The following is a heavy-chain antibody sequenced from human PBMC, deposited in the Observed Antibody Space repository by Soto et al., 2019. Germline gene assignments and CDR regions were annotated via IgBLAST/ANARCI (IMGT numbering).Heavy chain of an antibody. Sequence: SETLSLTWTVSGGSISSYYCSWVRQPPGRGLEWIGYIYYSGSTNYNPSLKSRVARSVDTSKSQFSLQLNSVTPDDTAVYYCVRLIGNSWLDSWGQGTLVTVSS. CDR3: VRLIGNSWLDS. CDR1: GGSISSYY. J-gene: IGHJ5*01. V-gene: IGHV4-59*08. CDR2: IYYSGST.